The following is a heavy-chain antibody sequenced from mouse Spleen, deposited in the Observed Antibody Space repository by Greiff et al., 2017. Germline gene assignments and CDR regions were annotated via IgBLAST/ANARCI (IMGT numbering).Heavy chain of an antibody. CDR3: AKRGYYGSSHFDY. V-gene: IGHV3-6*01. Sequence: DVKLQESGPGLVKPSQSLSLTCSVTGYSITSGYYWNWIRQFPGNKLEWMGYISYDGSNNYNPSLKNRISITRDTSKNQFFLKLNSVTTEDTATYYCAKRGYYGSSHFDYWGQGTTLTVSS. CDR1: GYSITSGYY. CDR2: ISYDGSN. D-gene: IGHD1-1*01. J-gene: IGHJ2*01.